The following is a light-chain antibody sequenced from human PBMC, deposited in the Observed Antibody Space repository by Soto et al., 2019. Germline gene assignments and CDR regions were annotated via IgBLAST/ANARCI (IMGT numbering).Light chain of an antibody. J-gene: IGKJ1*01. CDR3: QHYNNWPPWT. V-gene: IGKV3-15*01. CDR1: QSVSSN. Sequence: EIVMTQSPATLSVSPGERATLSCRASQSVSSNLAWYQQKPGQAPRLLIYGASIRATGIPARFSGSGSGTNFTPTISSLQSEDFAVYYCQHYNNWPPWTFGQGTKVEVK. CDR2: GAS.